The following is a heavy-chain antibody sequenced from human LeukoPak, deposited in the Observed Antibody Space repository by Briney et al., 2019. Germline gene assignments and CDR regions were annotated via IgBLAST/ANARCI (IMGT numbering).Heavy chain of an antibody. CDR2: IIPILGIA. CDR1: GGTFSSYA. CDR3: ARAAYCGGDCYLHFDY. J-gene: IGHJ4*02. V-gene: IGHV1-69*04. Sequence: ASVKVSCKASGGTFSSYAISWVRQAPGQGLEWMGRIIPILGIANYAQKFQGRVTITADKSTSTAYMELSSLRSEDTAVYYCARAAYCGGDCYLHFDYWGQGTLVTVSS. D-gene: IGHD2-21*02.